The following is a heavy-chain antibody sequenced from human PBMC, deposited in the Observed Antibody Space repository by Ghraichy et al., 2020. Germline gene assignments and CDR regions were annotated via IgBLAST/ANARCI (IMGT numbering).Heavy chain of an antibody. D-gene: IGHD3-22*01. V-gene: IGHV4-30-2*01. Sequence: TLSLTCTVSGGSISSDKYSWNWIRQPPGKGLEWIGYIYHGGTTYYNPSLKSRLNISLDSSRNQFSLRLTSVAAADTAVYYCARAPYDDDGFYDDGFDLWGQGTMFTVSS. J-gene: IGHJ3*01. CDR2: IYHGGTT. CDR3: ARAPYDDDGFYDDGFDL. CDR1: GGSISSDKYS.